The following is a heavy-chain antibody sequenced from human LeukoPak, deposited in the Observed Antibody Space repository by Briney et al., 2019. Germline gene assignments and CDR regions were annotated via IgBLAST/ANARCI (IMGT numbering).Heavy chain of an antibody. CDR1: GGSISSYY. CDR3: ARHGDYYYYGMDV. CDR2: IYYSGGT. Sequence: PSETLSLTCTVSGGSISSYYWSWIRQPPGKGLEWIGYIYYSGGTNYNPSLKSRVTTSVDTSKNQFSLKLSSVTAADTAVYYCARHGDYYYYGMDVWGQGTTVTVSS. D-gene: IGHD4-17*01. J-gene: IGHJ6*02. V-gene: IGHV4-59*08.